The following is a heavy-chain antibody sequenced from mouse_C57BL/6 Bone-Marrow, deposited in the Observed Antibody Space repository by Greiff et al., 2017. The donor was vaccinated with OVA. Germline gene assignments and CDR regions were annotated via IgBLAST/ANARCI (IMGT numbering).Heavy chain of an antibody. D-gene: IGHD1-1*01. CDR1: GYTFKDYY. CDR3: AGAYYCGSSPCFAY. Sequence: EVQLQQSGAELVKPGASVKLSCTASGYTFKDYYMHWVKQRPEQGLEWIGRIDPEDGETKYTPKFQGKATLTADTSSNTAYLQLSSLTSEDTAVYYDAGAYYCGSSPCFAYWGQGTLVTVSA. CDR2: IDPEDGET. V-gene: IGHV14-2*01. J-gene: IGHJ3*01.